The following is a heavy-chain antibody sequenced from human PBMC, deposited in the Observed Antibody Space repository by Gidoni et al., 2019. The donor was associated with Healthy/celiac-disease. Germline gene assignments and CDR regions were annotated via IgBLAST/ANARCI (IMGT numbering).Heavy chain of an antibody. D-gene: IGHD3-22*01. CDR2: ISYDGSNK. J-gene: IGHJ4*02. CDR1: GLTFSSYG. Sequence: QVQLVESGGGVVQPGRSLRLSCAASGLTFSSYGMHWVRQAPGKGLEWVALISYDGSNKYYADSVKGRFTISRDNSKNTLYLQMNSLRAEDTAVYYCAKDDRYYYDSSGYYLVYWGQGTLVTVSS. CDR3: AKDDRYYYDSSGYYLVY. V-gene: IGHV3-30*18.